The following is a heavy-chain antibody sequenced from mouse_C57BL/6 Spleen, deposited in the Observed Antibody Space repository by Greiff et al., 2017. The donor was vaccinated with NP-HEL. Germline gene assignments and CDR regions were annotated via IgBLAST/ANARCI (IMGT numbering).Heavy chain of an antibody. V-gene: IGHV5-4*01. D-gene: IGHD3-2*02. CDR2: ISDGGSYT. CDR1: GFTFSSYA. J-gene: IGHJ4*01. CDR3: ARERDSSGYGGAMDY. Sequence: EVHLVESGGGLVKPGGSLKLSCAASGFTFSSYAMSWVRQTPEKRLEWVATISDGGSYTYYPDNVKGRFTISRDNAKNNLYLQMSHLKSEDTAMYYCARERDSSGYGGAMDYWGQGTSVTVSS.